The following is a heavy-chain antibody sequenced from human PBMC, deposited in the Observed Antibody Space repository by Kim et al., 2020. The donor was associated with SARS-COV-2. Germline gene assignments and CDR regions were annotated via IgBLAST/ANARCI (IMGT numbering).Heavy chain of an antibody. V-gene: IGHV4-34*01. CDR1: GGSFSGYY. CDR2: INHSGST. D-gene: IGHD6-13*01. Sequence: SETLSLTCAVYGGSFSGYYWSWIRQPPGKGMEWIGEINHSGSTNYNPSLKSRVTISVDTSKNQFSLKLSSVTAADTALYYCARAAGGQQRVRWFDPWGQGTLVTVSS. J-gene: IGHJ5*02. CDR3: ARAAGGQQRVRWFDP.